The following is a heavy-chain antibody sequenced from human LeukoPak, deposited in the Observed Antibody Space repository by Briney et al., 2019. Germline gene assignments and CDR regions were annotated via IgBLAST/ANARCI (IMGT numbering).Heavy chain of an antibody. CDR3: AHGAMYQLDY. Sequence: QSGGSLRLSCAASGFTFSSYVMHWVGQAPGKGLEWVAFISYDGSNKYHADSVKGRFTISGDNSKNTLFLQMNSLRAEDTAVHYCAHGAMYQLDYWGQGTLVTVSS. CDR1: GFTFSSYV. V-gene: IGHV3-30*03. J-gene: IGHJ4*02. D-gene: IGHD2-2*01. CDR2: ISYDGSNK.